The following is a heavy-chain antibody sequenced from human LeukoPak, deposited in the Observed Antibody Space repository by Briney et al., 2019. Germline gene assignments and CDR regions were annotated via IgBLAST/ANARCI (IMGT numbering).Heavy chain of an antibody. CDR2: IDHSGNT. Sequence: SETQSLTCAVFGGSFSNYYLHWIRQPPGKGLEWIGEIDHSGNTKYNPSLKNRLTISVDTSRNQFSLNLSSVTATAVYYCAIFIMGTTTTDYWGHGNLVTVSS. J-gene: IGHJ4*01. CDR3: AIFIMGTTTTDY. V-gene: IGHV4-34*01. CDR1: GGSFSNYY. D-gene: IGHD1-26*01.